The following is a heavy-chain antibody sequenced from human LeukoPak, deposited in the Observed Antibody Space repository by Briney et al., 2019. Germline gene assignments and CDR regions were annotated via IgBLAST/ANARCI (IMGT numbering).Heavy chain of an antibody. CDR3: ARVRYSSGWYFDY. CDR1: GFTFSDSY. CDR2: ISGSGHDI. Sequence: GGSLRLSCAASGFTFSDSYMTWVRQAPGKGVEWVAYISGSGHDINYSESAKGRFTISRDNAKNTLYLQMNSLRAEDTAVYYCARVRYSSGWYFDYWGQGTLVTVSS. J-gene: IGHJ4*02. D-gene: IGHD6-19*01. V-gene: IGHV3-11*06.